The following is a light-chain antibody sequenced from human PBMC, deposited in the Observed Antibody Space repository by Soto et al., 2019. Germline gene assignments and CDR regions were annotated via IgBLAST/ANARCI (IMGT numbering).Light chain of an antibody. CDR3: KQALQTPIT. Sequence: DIVMTQSPLSLPVTPGEPASISCMSSQSLLHSNGNNYLGWYLQKPGQSPQLLLYLASNRASGVPDRFSGSGSGTDFTLEISRVEAGDVGVYYYKQALQTPITFGQGTRREIK. CDR2: LAS. J-gene: IGKJ5*01. V-gene: IGKV2-28*01. CDR1: QSLLHSNGNNY.